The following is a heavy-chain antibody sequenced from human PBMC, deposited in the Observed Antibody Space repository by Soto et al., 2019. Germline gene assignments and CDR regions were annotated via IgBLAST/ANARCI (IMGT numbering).Heavy chain of an antibody. J-gene: IGHJ6*03. Sequence: SETLSLTCAVYGVSFSGYYWIWIRQPPGKGLEWIGEINHSGSTNYNPSLKSRVTISVDTSKNQFSLKLSSVTAADTAVYYCARRPLPQGAYYYYYMDVWGKGTTVTVSS. V-gene: IGHV4-34*01. CDR1: GVSFSGYY. D-gene: IGHD2-15*01. CDR3: ARRPLPQGAYYYYYMDV. CDR2: INHSGST.